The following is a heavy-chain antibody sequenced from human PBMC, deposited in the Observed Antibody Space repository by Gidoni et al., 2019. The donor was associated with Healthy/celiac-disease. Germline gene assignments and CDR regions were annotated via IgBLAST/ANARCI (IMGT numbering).Heavy chain of an antibody. V-gene: IGHV4-39*01. J-gene: IGHJ6*02. D-gene: IGHD4-17*01. CDR1: GRSITSSSYY. CDR2: IYYMGST. CDR3: ARSYGALPPYGMDV. Sequence: QLQLQESGPGLVKPSETLSPTCTVFGRSITSSSYYWGWIRQPPGKGLEWIGSIYYMGSTYYNPSLKSRVTISVDTSKNQFSLKLSSVTAADTAVYYCARSYGALPPYGMDVWGQGTTVTVSS.